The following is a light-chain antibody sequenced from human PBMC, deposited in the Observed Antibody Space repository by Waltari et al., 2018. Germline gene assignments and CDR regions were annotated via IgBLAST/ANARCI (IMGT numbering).Light chain of an antibody. CDR2: DAS. V-gene: IGKV1-33*01. J-gene: IGKJ1*01. CDR3: QQYDCLPQWT. Sequence: DIQMTQSPSSLSASVGDRVTITSQASQDISNYLNWYQQKPGKAPKLLIYDASNLETGVPSRFSGSASGADLTFTISSLQPEDIATYSCQQYDCLPQWTFGQGTK. CDR1: QDISNY.